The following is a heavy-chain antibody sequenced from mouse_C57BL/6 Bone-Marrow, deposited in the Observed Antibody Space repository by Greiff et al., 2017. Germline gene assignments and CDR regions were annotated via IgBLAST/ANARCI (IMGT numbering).Heavy chain of an antibody. CDR3: ARRARGAWFAY. CDR1: GYTFTSYW. Sequence: QVQLQQSGAELVRPGSSVKLSCKASGYTFTSYWMDWVKQRPGQGLEWIGNIYPSDSETHYNQKFKDKATLTVDKSSSTAYMQLSSLTSEDSAVYYCARRARGAWFAYWGQGTLVTVSA. CDR2: IYPSDSET. V-gene: IGHV1-61*01. D-gene: IGHD3-1*01. J-gene: IGHJ3*01.